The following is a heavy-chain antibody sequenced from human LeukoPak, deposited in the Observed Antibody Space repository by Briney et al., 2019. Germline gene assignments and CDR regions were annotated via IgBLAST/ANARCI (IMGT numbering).Heavy chain of an antibody. D-gene: IGHD3-22*01. CDR3: ARWPNYYDSSGYWHYFDY. CDR2: ISYDGSNK. J-gene: IGHJ4*02. V-gene: IGHV3-30*04. Sequence: GGPLRLSCAASGFTFSSYAMHWVRQAPGKGLEWVAVISYDGSNKYYADSVKGRFTISRDNSKNTLYLQMNSLRAEDTAVYYCARWPNYYDSSGYWHYFDYWGQGTLVTVSS. CDR1: GFTFSSYA.